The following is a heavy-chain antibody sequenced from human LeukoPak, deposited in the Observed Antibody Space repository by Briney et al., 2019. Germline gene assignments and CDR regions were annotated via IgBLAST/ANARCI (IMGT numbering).Heavy chain of an antibody. J-gene: IGHJ3*02. D-gene: IGHD2-21*01. CDR1: GFSFSGYG. Sequence: GGSLRLSCAASGFSFSGYGMHWVRQAPGKGLEWVAFIRYDGSNEYYADSVKGRFTISRDKSKNTLSLQMNGLRVEDTAVYYCAKDLPPYCGGDCYPGGAFDIWGQGTMVTVSS. CDR2: IRYDGSNE. CDR3: AKDLPPYCGGDCYPGGAFDI. V-gene: IGHV3-30*02.